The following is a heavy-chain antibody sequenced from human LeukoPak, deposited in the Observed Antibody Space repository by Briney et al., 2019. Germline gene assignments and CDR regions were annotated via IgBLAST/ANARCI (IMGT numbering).Heavy chain of an antibody. V-gene: IGHV1-69*05. CDR3: ARGIGSGYYQNYYFDY. J-gene: IGHJ4*02. Sequence: GASVKVSCKASGGTFSSYAISWVRQAPGQGLEWMGGIIPIFGTANYAQKFQGRVTITTDESTSTAYMELSSLRSEDTAAYYCARGIGSGYYQNYYFDYWGQGTLVTVSS. D-gene: IGHD3-22*01. CDR1: GGTFSSYA. CDR2: IIPIFGTA.